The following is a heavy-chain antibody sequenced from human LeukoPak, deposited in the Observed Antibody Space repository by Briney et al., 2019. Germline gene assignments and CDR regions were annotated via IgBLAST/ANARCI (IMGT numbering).Heavy chain of an antibody. J-gene: IGHJ4*02. Sequence: GRSLRLSCAASGFTFSSYGMHWVRQAPGKGLEWVAVISYDGSNKYYADSVKGRFTISRDNSKNTLYLQMNSLRAEDTAVYYCAKSVSTDLRYYYDSSGPDDYWGQGTLVTVSS. CDR1: GFTFSSYG. CDR2: ISYDGSNK. D-gene: IGHD3-22*01. V-gene: IGHV3-30*18. CDR3: AKSVSTDLRYYYDSSGPDDY.